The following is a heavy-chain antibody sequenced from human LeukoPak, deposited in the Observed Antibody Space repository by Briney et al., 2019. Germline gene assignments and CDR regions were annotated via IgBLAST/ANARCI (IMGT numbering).Heavy chain of an antibody. J-gene: IGHJ4*02. CDR2: IKSDADGGTT. Sequence: PGGSLRLSCAASGFIFSTHAMHWVRQAPGKGLEWIGHIKSDADGGTTDYAAPVRGRFIISRDDSRNTLYLQMNSLTTEDTAVYYCTTFLTTYFYVSGSDPLDYWGQGTLVTVSS. D-gene: IGHD3-10*01. CDR1: GFIFSTHA. CDR3: TTFLTTYFYVSGSDPLDY. V-gene: IGHV3-15*01.